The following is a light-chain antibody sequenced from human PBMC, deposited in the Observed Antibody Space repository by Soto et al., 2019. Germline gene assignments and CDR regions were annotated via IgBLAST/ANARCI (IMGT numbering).Light chain of an antibody. J-gene: IGKJ4*01. Sequence: DIQMTQSPSSLSASVGDRVTITCQASQDINIYLHWYQQKPGKAPNLLIYDASKLKIGVPSRFSGSGSGTDFTFTTIGLQPEDIGTYHCQQYGSRPLTFGGGTKVEIK. V-gene: IGKV1-33*01. CDR2: DAS. CDR3: QQYGSRPLT. CDR1: QDINIY.